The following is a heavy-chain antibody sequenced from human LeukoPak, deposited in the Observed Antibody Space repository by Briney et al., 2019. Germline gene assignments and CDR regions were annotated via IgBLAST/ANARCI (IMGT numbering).Heavy chain of an antibody. CDR3: ARSGDYGDPLDVFDY. CDR2: IYYSGST. CDR1: GGSISSYY. Sequence: SETLSLTCTVSGGSISSYYWSWIRQPPGKGLEWIGYIYYSGSTNYNPSLKSRVTISVDTSKNQFSLKLSSVTAADTAVYYCARSGDYGDPLDVFDYWGQGTLVTVSS. D-gene: IGHD4-17*01. J-gene: IGHJ4*02. V-gene: IGHV4-59*01.